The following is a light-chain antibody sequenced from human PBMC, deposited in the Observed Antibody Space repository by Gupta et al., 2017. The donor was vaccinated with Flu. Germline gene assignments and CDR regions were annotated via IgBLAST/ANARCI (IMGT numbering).Light chain of an antibody. CDR1: SSDVGGYNY. V-gene: IGLV2-14*01. CDR2: EVS. J-gene: IGLJ2*01. Sequence: SALTPPASVSGSPGQSLTIACTGTSSDVGGYNYVSWYQQHPGKAPKLMIYEVSNRPSGVSNRFSGSKSGNTASLTISGLQAEDEADYYCSSYTSSSTLVFGGGTKLTVL. CDR3: SSYTSSSTLV.